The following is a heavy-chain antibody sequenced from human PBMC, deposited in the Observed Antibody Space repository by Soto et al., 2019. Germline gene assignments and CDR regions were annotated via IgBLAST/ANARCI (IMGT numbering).Heavy chain of an antibody. J-gene: IGHJ5*02. CDR2: INSDGSST. V-gene: IGHV3-74*01. D-gene: IGHD3-3*01. CDR1: GFTFSSYW. Sequence: EVQLVESGGGLVQPGGSLRLSCAASGFTFSSYWMHWVRQAPGKGLVWVSRINSDGSSTSYADSVKGRFTISRDNAKNTLYRQMNSLRAEDTAVYYCARGRFLEWLFPFDPWGQGTLVTVSS. CDR3: ARGRFLEWLFPFDP.